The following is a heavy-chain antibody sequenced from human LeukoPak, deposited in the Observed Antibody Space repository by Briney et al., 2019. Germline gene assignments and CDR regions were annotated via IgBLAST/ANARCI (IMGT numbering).Heavy chain of an antibody. CDR2: ISGSGGST. Sequence: PGGSLRLSCAASGFTFSSYAMSWVRQAPGKGLEWVSAISGSGGSTYYADSVKGRFTISRDNSKNTLYLQMNSLRVEDTAVYYCAKGHYYDSSGYVDYWGQGTLVTVSS. J-gene: IGHJ4*02. CDR1: GFTFSSYA. V-gene: IGHV3-23*01. D-gene: IGHD3-22*01. CDR3: AKGHYYDSSGYVDY.